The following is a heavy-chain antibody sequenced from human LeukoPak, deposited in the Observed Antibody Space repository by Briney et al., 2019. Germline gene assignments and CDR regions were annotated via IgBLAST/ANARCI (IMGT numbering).Heavy chain of an antibody. CDR3: AKGSVAGTADLDY. CDR2: ISWNSGSI. V-gene: IGHV3-9*01. D-gene: IGHD6-19*01. Sequence: GGSLRLSCAASGFTFDDYAMHWVRQAPGKGVEWVSGISWNSGSIGYADSVKGRFTISRDNDKNSLYVQMNSLRAEDTALYYCAKGSVAGTADLDYWGQGTLVTVSS. J-gene: IGHJ4*02. CDR1: GFTFDDYA.